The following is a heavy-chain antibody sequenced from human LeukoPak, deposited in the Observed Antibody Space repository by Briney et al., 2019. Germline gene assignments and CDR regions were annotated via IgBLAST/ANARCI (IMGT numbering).Heavy chain of an antibody. V-gene: IGHV3-15*01. CDR1: GFTSSNAW. J-gene: IGHJ5*02. D-gene: IGHD3-9*01. CDR2: IKSKTDGGTT. CDR3: TTESYYDILTGYATPTGWFDP. Sequence: GGSLRLSCAASGFTSSNAWMSWVRQAPGKGLEWVGRIKSKTDGGTTDYAAPVKGRFTISRDDSKNTLYLQMNSLKTEDTAVYYCTTESYYDILTGYATPTGWFDPWGQGTLVTVSS.